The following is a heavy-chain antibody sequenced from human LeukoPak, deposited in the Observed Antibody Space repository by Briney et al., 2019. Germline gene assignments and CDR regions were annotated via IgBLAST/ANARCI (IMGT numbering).Heavy chain of an antibody. V-gene: IGHV3-30*02. Sequence: PGRSLRLSCAPSGFTFSSYGMHWVRQAPGKGLEWVAFIRYDGSNKYYADSVKGRFTISRDNSKNTLYLQMNSLRAEDTAVYYCAKAAIAAAFYYFDYWGQGTLVTVSS. CDR3: AKAAIAAAFYYFDY. J-gene: IGHJ4*02. CDR1: GFTFSSYG. D-gene: IGHD6-13*01. CDR2: IRYDGSNK.